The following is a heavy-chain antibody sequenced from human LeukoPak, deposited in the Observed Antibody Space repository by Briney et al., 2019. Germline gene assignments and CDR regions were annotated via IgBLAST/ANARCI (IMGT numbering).Heavy chain of an antibody. Sequence: GGSLRLSCAASGFTFSGYWMSWVRQAPGKGLEWVANIKQDGSEKYYVDSVKGRFTISRDNAKNSLYLQVNSLRAEDTAVYYCARDRSPFYYYDSSGYQDYWGQGTLVTVSS. J-gene: IGHJ4*02. CDR3: ARDRSPFYYYDSSGYQDY. D-gene: IGHD3-22*01. V-gene: IGHV3-7*03. CDR2: IKQDGSEK. CDR1: GFTFSGYW.